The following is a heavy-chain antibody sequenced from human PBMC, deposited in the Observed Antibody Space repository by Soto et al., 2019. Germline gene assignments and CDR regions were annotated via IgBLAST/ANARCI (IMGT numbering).Heavy chain of an antibody. Sequence: EVQLVESGGGLVQPGGSLRLSCAASGFTFSSYWMHWVRQAPGKGLVWVSDISTDGGTTRYADSVRGRFTISRDNAKNTIYLQINSLRAEDTAVYFCARGGVQPVDYWGQGTLVTVSS. CDR1: GFTFSSYW. V-gene: IGHV3-74*01. CDR3: ARGGVQPVDY. D-gene: IGHD6-13*01. J-gene: IGHJ4*02. CDR2: ISTDGGTT.